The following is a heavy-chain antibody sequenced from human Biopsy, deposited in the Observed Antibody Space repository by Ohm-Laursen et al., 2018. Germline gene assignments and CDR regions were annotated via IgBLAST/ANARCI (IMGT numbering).Heavy chain of an antibody. CDR2: INPDGSEK. CDR1: GFMFSASC. V-gene: IGHV3-7*01. Sequence: SLRLSCTASGFMFSASCMSWVRQAPGKGLEWVANINPDGSEKYYVDSVKGRFTISRDNAENSLYLEMNSLRTEDTAVYYCARGGEGSGSFVKPPKTWFDPWGQGTLVTVSS. J-gene: IGHJ5*02. D-gene: IGHD3-10*01. CDR3: ARGGEGSGSFVKPPKTWFDP.